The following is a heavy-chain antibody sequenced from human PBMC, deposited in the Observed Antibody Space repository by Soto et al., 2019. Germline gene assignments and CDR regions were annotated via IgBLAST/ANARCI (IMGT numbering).Heavy chain of an antibody. D-gene: IGHD3-3*01. J-gene: IGHJ5*02. CDR2: ISAYNGNT. V-gene: IGHV1-18*01. CDR1: GYTSSSYG. CDR3: ARGADFWSGYRWFDP. Sequence: ASVKVSCKASGYTSSSYGISWVRQAPGQGLEWMGWISAYNGNTKNAQNLQGRVTLTTDTSTSTAYMELRSLRYDDTAVYFCARGADFWSGYRWFDPWGQGTLVTVSS.